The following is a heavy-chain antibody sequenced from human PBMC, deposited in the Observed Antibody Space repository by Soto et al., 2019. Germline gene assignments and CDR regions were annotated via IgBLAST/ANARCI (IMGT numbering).Heavy chain of an antibody. CDR3: AREKRANGYFDY. V-gene: IGHV3-7*01. CDR2: IKEDGSER. Sequence: PGGSLRLSCAASGFIFRNYLMSWVRQAPGRGLEWVANIKEDGSERYYVDSVNGRFTISRDNAKNSLYLEMTRPRADDTAIYYCAREKRANGYFDYWGQGTRVTSPQ. D-gene: IGHD6-25*01. J-gene: IGHJ4*02. CDR1: GFIFRNYL.